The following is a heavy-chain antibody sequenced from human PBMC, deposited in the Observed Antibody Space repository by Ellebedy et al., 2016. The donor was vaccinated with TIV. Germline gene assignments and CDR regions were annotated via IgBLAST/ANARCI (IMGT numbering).Heavy chain of an antibody. CDR2: IYYSGST. CDR1: GGSISSSSYY. J-gene: IGHJ2*01. CDR3: ARHLRGDYRITVLKDPVYWYFDL. Sequence: SETLSLTCTVSGGSISSSSYYWGWIRQPPGKGLEWIGSIYYSGSTYYNPSLKSRVTISVDTSKNQFSLKLSSVTAADTAVYYCARHLRGDYRITVLKDPVYWYFDLWGRGTLVTVSS. V-gene: IGHV4-39*01. D-gene: IGHD6-19*01.